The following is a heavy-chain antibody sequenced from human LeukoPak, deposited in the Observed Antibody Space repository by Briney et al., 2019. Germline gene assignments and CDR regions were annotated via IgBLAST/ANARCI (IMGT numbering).Heavy chain of an antibody. Sequence: SETLSLTCTVSGDSISSYYWSWIRQPPGKGLEWIGYIHYSGSTNYNPSLKSRVTISVDTSKKQFSLRLSSVTAADTAVYYCARLQRGYNGGSRWFDPWGQGTLVTVSS. CDR3: ARLQRGYNGGSRWFDP. J-gene: IGHJ5*02. CDR2: IHYSGST. V-gene: IGHV4-59*08. D-gene: IGHD5-24*01. CDR1: GDSISSYY.